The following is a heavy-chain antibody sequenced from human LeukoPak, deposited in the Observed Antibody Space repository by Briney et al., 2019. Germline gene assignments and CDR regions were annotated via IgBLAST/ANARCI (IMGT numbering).Heavy chain of an antibody. CDR3: ARGSYDSVRGYYYGMDV. V-gene: IGHV4-39*07. CDR2: IYDSGST. D-gene: IGHD3-3*01. Sequence: SETLSLTCTVSGGSIRSSYYYWGWIRQPPGKGLEWIGSIYDSGSTYYNPSLKSRVTISVDTSKNQFSLKLSSVTAADTAVYYCARGSYDSVRGYYYGMDVWGQGTTVTVSS. CDR1: GGSIRSSYYY. J-gene: IGHJ6*02.